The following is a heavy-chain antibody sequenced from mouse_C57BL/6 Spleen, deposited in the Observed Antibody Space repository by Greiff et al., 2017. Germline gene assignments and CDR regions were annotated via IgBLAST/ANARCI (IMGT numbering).Heavy chain of an antibody. CDR3: TTVYGNYDYYAMDY. J-gene: IGHJ4*01. V-gene: IGHV14-4*01. Sequence: VQLQQSGAELVRPGASVKLSCTASGFNIKDDYMHWVKQRPEQGLEWIGWIDPENGDTEYASKFQGKATITADTSSNTAYLQLSSLTSEDTAVYYCTTVYGNYDYYAMDYWGQGTSVTVSS. CDR2: IDPENGDT. D-gene: IGHD2-1*01. CDR1: GFNIKDDY.